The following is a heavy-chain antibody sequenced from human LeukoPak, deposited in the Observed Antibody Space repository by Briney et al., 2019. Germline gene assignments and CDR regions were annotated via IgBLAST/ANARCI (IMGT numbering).Heavy chain of an antibody. CDR1: GGSISSGDYY. CDR3: ASAYDFWSGNDY. J-gene: IGHJ4*02. Sequence: SETLSLTCTVSGGSISSGDYYWSWIRQPPGKGLEWIGYIYYSGSTYYNPSLKSRVTISVDTSKNQFSLKLSSVTAADTAVYYCASAYDFWSGNDYWGQGTLVTVSS. CDR2: IYYSGST. D-gene: IGHD3-3*01. V-gene: IGHV4-30-4*08.